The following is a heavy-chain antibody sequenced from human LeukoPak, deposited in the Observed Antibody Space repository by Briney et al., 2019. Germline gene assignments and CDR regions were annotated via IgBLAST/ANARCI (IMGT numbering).Heavy chain of an antibody. J-gene: IGHJ4*02. V-gene: IGHV4-39*07. D-gene: IGHD3-22*01. CDR1: GGSISSSSYY. Sequence: SETLSLTCTVSGGSISSSSYYWGWIRQPPGTGLEWIGSIYYSGSTYYNPSLKSRVTISVDTSKNQFSLKLSSVTAADTAVYYCARARGSSGYYYNYWGQGTLVTVSS. CDR2: IYYSGST. CDR3: ARARGSSGYYYNY.